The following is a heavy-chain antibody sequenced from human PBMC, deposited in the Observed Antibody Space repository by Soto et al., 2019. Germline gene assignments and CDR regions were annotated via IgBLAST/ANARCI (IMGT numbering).Heavy chain of an antibody. J-gene: IGHJ4*02. CDR1: GYTFTSYT. CDR3: ARGGYSYGYYFDY. D-gene: IGHD5-18*01. V-gene: IGHV1-3*01. CDR2: INAGNGNT. Sequence: GASVKVSCKASGYTFTSYTMHWVRQAPGQRLEWMGWINAGNGNTKYSQKFQGRVTITADESTSTAYMELSSLRSEDTAVYYCARGGYSYGYYFDYWGQGTLVTVSS.